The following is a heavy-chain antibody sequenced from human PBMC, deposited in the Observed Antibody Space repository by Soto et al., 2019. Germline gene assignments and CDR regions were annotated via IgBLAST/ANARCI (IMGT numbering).Heavy chain of an antibody. CDR2: IIPIFGTA. CDR1: GGTFSRYA. Sequence: QVQLVQSGAEVKKPGSSVKVSCKASGGTFSRYAISWVRQAPGQGLEWMGGIIPIFGTANYAQTFQGRVTITADESTSPAYMELSSLRSEDTAVYYWATDFYASSGYYYWGQGTRVTVSS. J-gene: IGHJ4*02. V-gene: IGHV1-69*12. D-gene: IGHD3-22*01. CDR3: ATDFYASSGYYY.